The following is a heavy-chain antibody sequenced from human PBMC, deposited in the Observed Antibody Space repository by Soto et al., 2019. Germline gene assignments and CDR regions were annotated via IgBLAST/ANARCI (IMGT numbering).Heavy chain of an antibody. V-gene: IGHV4-31*03. CDR3: ARDRKDYTDI. CDR1: GASIRSGGYY. Sequence: PSETLSLTCTVSGASIRSGGYYWSWIRQRPGKGLEWIAYIFYTGSAYYNPSLESRLSISIDRSKNQFSLKLSSVSAADTAVYYCARDRKDYTDIWGKGTRVTVSS. D-gene: IGHD4-4*01. J-gene: IGHJ4*02. CDR2: IFYTGSA.